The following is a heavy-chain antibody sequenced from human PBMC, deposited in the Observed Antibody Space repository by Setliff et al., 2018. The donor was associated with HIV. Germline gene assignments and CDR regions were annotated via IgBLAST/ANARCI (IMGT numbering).Heavy chain of an antibody. V-gene: IGHV3-23*01. CDR3: ANLWAHGSGTYLYYFDY. J-gene: IGHJ4*02. CDR2: ISGSGSST. D-gene: IGHD3-10*01. CDR1: GFTFSSYA. Sequence: PGGSLRLSCAASGFTFSSYAMSWVRQAPGKGLEWVSTISGSGSSTKYADSVKGRFTISRDNSKNTLYLQMNSLRAEDTAVYYCANLWAHGSGTYLYYFDYWGQGTLVTVSS.